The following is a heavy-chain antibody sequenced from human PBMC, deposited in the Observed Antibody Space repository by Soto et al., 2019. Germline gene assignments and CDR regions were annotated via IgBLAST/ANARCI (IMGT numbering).Heavy chain of an antibody. D-gene: IGHD3-22*01. CDR2: SIPKFGRA. CDR3: ARVGPAHYYDSSGYYSPLDY. J-gene: IGHJ4*02. Sequence: QVQLVQSGAEVKKPGSSVKVSCKASGDTFSSYAINWVRQAPGQGLEWIGGSIPKFGRANYAQKFKGRGTITAGESTSTVYMELSSLRSEDTAVYYCARVGPAHYYDSSGYYSPLDYWGQGTLVTVSS. V-gene: IGHV1-69*01. CDR1: GDTFSSYA.